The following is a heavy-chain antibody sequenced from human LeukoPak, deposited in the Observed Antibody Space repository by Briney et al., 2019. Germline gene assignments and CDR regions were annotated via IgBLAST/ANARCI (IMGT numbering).Heavy chain of an antibody. CDR1: GFTFSSYG. CDR3: AKDHKQDSSGYFDY. D-gene: IGHD6-19*01. J-gene: IGHJ4*02. CDR2: ISGSGGST. Sequence: GGSLRLSCAASGFTFSSYGMSWVRQAPGPGLEWVSAISGSGGSTYYADSVKGRFTISRDNSKNTLYLQMNSLRAEDTAVYYCAKDHKQDSSGYFDYWGQGTLVTVSS. V-gene: IGHV3-23*01.